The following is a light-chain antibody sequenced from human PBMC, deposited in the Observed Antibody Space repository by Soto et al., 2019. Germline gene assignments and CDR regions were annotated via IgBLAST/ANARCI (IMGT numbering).Light chain of an antibody. CDR3: TSYTSSSSVL. V-gene: IGLV2-14*01. Sequence: QSALTQPASVSGSPGQSITISCTGTSSDVGGYKYVSWYQQYPGKAPKLMIYEVSNRPSGVSNRFSGSKSGNTASLTISVLQADDEADYYCTSYTSSSSVLFGGGTKLTVL. J-gene: IGLJ2*01. CDR1: SSDVGGYKY. CDR2: EVS.